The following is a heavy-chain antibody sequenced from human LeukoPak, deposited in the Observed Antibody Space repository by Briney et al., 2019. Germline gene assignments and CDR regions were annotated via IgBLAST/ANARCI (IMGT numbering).Heavy chain of an antibody. J-gene: IGHJ4*02. CDR1: GGSINSYF. Sequence: SETLSLTCTVSGGSINSYFWSWIRQPAEKGLGWIGYIYYSGSTNYNPSLESRVTISVDTSKNQFSLKLSSVTASDTAVYYCARLPYSSGWYVYWGQGILVTVSS. CDR3: ARLPYSSGWYVY. CDR2: IYYSGST. V-gene: IGHV4-59*01. D-gene: IGHD6-19*01.